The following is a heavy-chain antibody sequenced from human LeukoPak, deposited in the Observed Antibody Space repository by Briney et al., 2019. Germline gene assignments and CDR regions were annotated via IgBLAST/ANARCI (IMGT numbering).Heavy chain of an antibody. Sequence: PSQTLSLTCAVSGGSISSGGYSWSWIRQPPGKGLEWIGYIYHSGSTYYNPSLKSRVTISIDTSKSHFSLKLSSVTAADMAVYYCARLSGSPWYWGQGTLVTVSS. CDR3: ARLSGSPWY. D-gene: IGHD3-10*01. CDR2: IYHSGST. J-gene: IGHJ4*02. CDR1: GGSISSGGYS. V-gene: IGHV4-30-2*01.